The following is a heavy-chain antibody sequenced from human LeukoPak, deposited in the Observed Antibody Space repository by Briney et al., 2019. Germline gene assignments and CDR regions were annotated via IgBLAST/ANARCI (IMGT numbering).Heavy chain of an antibody. J-gene: IGHJ4*02. D-gene: IGHD3-10*01. V-gene: IGHV3-11*01. CDR3: ARDSITMVRGVIFSANYFDY. Sequence: PGGSLRLSCAASGFTFSDYYMSWLRQAPGKGLEWVSYISSSGSTIYYADSVKGRFTISRDNAKNSLYLQMNSLRAEDTAVYYCARDSITMVRGVIFSANYFDYWGQGTLVTVSS. CDR2: ISSSGSTI. CDR1: GFTFSDYY.